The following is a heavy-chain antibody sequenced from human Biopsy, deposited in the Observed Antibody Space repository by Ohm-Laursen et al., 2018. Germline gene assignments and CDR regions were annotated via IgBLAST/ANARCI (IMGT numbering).Heavy chain of an antibody. J-gene: IGHJ6*02. CDR1: GEPFNGYY. Sequence: TLSLTCAVYGEPFNGYYWSWIRQTPGKGLEWIGEINHSGRTNYNPSPKSRVTISVDTSKNQFSLKVRSVTAADTAVYYCVRGVDYYDPYHYYALDVWGQGTTVTVSS. V-gene: IGHV4-34*01. D-gene: IGHD3-22*01. CDR2: INHSGRT. CDR3: VRGVDYYDPYHYYALDV.